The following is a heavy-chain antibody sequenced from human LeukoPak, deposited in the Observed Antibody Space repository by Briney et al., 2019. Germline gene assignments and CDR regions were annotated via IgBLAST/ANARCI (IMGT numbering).Heavy chain of an antibody. CDR3: ARAAVVAAAGPFDY. CDR1: GYNFTIYW. J-gene: IGHJ4*02. D-gene: IGHD6-13*01. CDR2: IYPGDSDT. V-gene: IGHV5-51*01. Sequence: GESLKISCKGSGYNFTIYWIGWVRQMPGKGLEWMGIIYPGDSDTRYSPSFQGQVTISADKSISTAYLQWSSLKASDTAMYYCARAAVVAAAGPFDYWGQGTLVTVSS.